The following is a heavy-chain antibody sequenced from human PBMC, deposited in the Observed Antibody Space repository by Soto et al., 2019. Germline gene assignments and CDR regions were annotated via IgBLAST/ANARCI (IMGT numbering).Heavy chain of an antibody. CDR2: IFYSGPT. Sequence: SETLSLTCTVSGNSITSGVHYWSWIRQLPGKGLEWIGYIFYSGPTYYNPSLKSRVTISVDTSKNQFSLKLNSVTAADTAVYYCARDRVMLTFGGASEEWG. CDR1: GNSITSGVHY. D-gene: IGHD3-16*01. V-gene: IGHV4-31*03. J-gene: IGHJ6*03. CDR3: ARDRVMLTFGGASEE.